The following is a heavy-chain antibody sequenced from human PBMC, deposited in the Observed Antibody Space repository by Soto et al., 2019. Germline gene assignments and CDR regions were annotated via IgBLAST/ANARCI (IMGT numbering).Heavy chain of an antibody. CDR1: GYTFTRSG. CDR2: ISTYNGDT. Sequence: QVQLVQSGAEVEKPGASVKVSCKASGYTFTRSGISWVRQAPGQGLEWMGWISTYNGDTNYAQTFQGRVTMTTDTSTSTVHMEVRSLRSDDTAVYYCAREGVAPYYYYGMDVWGQGTPVTVSS. J-gene: IGHJ6*02. D-gene: IGHD5-12*01. CDR3: AREGVAPYYYYGMDV. V-gene: IGHV1-18*01.